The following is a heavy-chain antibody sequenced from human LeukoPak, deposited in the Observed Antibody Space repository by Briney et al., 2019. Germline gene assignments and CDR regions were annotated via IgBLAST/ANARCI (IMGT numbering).Heavy chain of an antibody. CDR1: GYTFTGYH. D-gene: IGHD2-2*01. V-gene: IGHV1-2*06. Sequence: ASVKVSCKASGYTFTGYHMHWVRQAPGQGLEWMGRINRNSGDTNSAQNFQGRVTMTRDTSISTAYMELSRLRSDDTAVYYCARDYCSSTSCLFDYWGQGTLVTVSS. CDR2: INRNSGDT. J-gene: IGHJ4*02. CDR3: ARDYCSSTSCLFDY.